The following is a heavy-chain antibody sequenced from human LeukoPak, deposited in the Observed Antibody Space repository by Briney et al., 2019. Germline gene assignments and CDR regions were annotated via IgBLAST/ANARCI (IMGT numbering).Heavy chain of an antibody. CDR1: GFTFSSYG. D-gene: IGHD5-24*01. CDR2: IWYDGSNK. V-gene: IGHV3-33*06. J-gene: IGHJ4*02. Sequence: GRSLRLSCAASGFTFSSYGMHWVRQAPGKWLEWVAVIWYDGSNKYYVDSVKGRFTISRDNSNNTLYLQMNSLRAEDTAVYYCAKGPLEMAKGDFDYWGQGTLVTVSS. CDR3: AKGPLEMAKGDFDY.